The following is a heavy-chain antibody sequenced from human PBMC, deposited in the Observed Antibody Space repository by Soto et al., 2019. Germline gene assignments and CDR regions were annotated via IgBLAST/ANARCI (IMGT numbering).Heavy chain of an antibody. CDR2: IYYSGST. CDR3: ARDLLQDYYDSSGWDAFDI. J-gene: IGHJ3*02. Sequence: QVQLQESGPGLVKPSQTLSLTCTVSGGSISSGDYYWSWIRQPPGKGLEWIGYIYYSGSTYYNPSLKSRVTISVDTSKNQFSLKLSSVTAADTAVYYCARDLLQDYYDSSGWDAFDIWGQGTMVTVSS. D-gene: IGHD3-22*01. V-gene: IGHV4-30-4*01. CDR1: GGSISSGDYY.